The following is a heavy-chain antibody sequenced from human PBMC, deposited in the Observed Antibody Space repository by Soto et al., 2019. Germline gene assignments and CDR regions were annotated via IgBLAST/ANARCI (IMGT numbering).Heavy chain of an antibody. CDR1: GFTFSSHA. CDR3: AKGHDYGDSNFDY. V-gene: IGHV3-23*01. CDR2: ISGSGGST. Sequence: GGSLRLSCAASGFTFSSHAMSWVRQAPGKGLEWVSAISGSGGSTYYADSVKGRFTISRDNSKNTLYLQMNSLRAEDTAVYYCAKGHDYGDSNFDYWGQGTLVTAPQ. D-gene: IGHD4-17*01. J-gene: IGHJ4*02.